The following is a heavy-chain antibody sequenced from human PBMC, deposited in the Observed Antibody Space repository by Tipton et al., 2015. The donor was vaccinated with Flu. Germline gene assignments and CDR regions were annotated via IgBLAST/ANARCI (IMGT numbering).Heavy chain of an antibody. CDR2: ISYSGST. D-gene: IGHD1-1*01. J-gene: IGHJ5*02. CDR3: ARGYAAVSP. V-gene: IGHV4-61*01. CDR1: GGSVSSGTYY. Sequence: TLSLTCTVSGGSVSSGTYYWSWIRQPPGKGLEWIGYISYSGSTNYNPSLKSRVTISVDTSKTQFSLKLSSVTAADTAVYYCARGYAAVSPWGQGTLVTVSS.